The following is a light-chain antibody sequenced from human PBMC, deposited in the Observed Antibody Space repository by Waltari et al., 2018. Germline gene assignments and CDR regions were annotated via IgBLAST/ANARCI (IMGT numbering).Light chain of an antibody. CDR1: QSVSSY. CDR2: DAS. Sequence: EIVLTQSPATLSLSPGERATLSCRASQSVSSYLAWYQQKPGQAPRLLIYDASNRATGIPARFSGSGSGTDFTLTISSLGPEDFAVYYCQQRSNWPLTFGGGTKVE. J-gene: IGKJ4*01. V-gene: IGKV3-11*01. CDR3: QQRSNWPLT.